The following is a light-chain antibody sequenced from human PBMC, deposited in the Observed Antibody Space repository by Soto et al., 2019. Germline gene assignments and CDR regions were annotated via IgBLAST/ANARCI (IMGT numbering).Light chain of an antibody. Sequence: QSALTQPASVSGSPGQSITISCTGTRSDVGGYNYVSWYQQHPGKAPKLMIYEVSNRPSGVSNRFSVSKSGNTASLTISGLQAEDEADYYCSSYTSSSTKVFGGGTKLTVL. CDR3: SSYTSSSTKV. V-gene: IGLV2-14*01. J-gene: IGLJ3*02. CDR2: EVS. CDR1: RSDVGGYNY.